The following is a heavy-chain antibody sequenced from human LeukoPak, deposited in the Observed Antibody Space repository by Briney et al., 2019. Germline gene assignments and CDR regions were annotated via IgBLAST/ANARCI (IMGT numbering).Heavy chain of an antibody. CDR3: ARGLRIGYCSSTSCYGMGY. Sequence: ASVTVSCKASGYTFTSYDINWVRQAPGQGLEWMGWMNPNSGNTGYAQKFQGRVTMTRNTSISTAYMELSSLRSEDTAVYYCARGLRIGYCSSTSCYGMGYWGQGTLVTVSS. CDR2: MNPNSGNT. CDR1: GYTFTSYD. J-gene: IGHJ4*02. D-gene: IGHD2-2*01. V-gene: IGHV1-8*01.